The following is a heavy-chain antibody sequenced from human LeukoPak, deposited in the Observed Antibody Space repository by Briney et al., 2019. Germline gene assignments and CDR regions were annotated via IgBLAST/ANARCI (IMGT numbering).Heavy chain of an antibody. CDR2: INPNSGGT. Sequence: GASVKVSCKASRYTFTGYYMHWVRQAPGQGLEWMGWINPNSGGTNYAQKFQGRVTMTRDTSISTAYMELSRLRSDDTAVYYCARDRAYDSSGYYRDYWGQGTLVTVSS. CDR1: RYTFTGYY. J-gene: IGHJ4*02. D-gene: IGHD3-22*01. CDR3: ARDRAYDSSGYYRDY. V-gene: IGHV1-2*02.